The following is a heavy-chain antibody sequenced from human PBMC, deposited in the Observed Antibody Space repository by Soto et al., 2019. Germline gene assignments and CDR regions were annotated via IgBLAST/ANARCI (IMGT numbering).Heavy chain of an antibody. D-gene: IGHD2-2*01. CDR3: ARSPRIGYCSSTSCIGY. CDR2: ISSSSSYI. J-gene: IGHJ4*02. Sequence: GGSLRLSCAASGFTFSSYSMNWVRQAPGKGLEWVSSISSSSSYIYYADSVKGRFTISRDNAKNSLYLQMNSLRAEDTAVYYCARSPRIGYCSSTSCIGYWGQGTLVTVSS. V-gene: IGHV3-21*01. CDR1: GFTFSSYS.